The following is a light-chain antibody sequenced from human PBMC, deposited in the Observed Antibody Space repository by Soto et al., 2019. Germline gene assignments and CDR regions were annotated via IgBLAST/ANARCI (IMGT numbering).Light chain of an antibody. CDR1: QSVSSN. Sequence: VITRCRAILSVSPGERATLSCRASQSVSSNLAWYQQKPGQAPRLLIYGASTRGTGIPARFTGSGSGTEFTLSISSLQSEDFAVYYCQQHQNWPPTCAQGTK. V-gene: IGKV3-15*01. CDR3: QQHQNWPPT. J-gene: IGKJ1*01. CDR2: GAS.